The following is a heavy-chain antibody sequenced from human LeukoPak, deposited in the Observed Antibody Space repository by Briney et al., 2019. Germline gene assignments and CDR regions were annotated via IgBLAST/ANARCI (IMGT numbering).Heavy chain of an antibody. D-gene: IGHD6-19*01. V-gene: IGHV1-2*02. CDR2: INPSTGGA. CDR1: GYTFTGYY. CDR3: AKGRVVAGTKSLTYHWFDP. Sequence: ASVKVSCKASGYTFTGYYIHWVRQAPGQGLEWLGWINPSTGGAKYAQRFKGRVTMTRDTSISTAYMGLSRLTSADTALYYCAKGRVVAGTKSLTYHWFDPWGQGTLVTVSS. J-gene: IGHJ5*02.